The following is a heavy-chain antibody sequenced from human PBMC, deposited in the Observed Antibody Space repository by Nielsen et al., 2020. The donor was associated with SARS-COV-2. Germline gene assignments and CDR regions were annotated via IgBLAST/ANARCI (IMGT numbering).Heavy chain of an antibody. Sequence: PGKGLEWIGEIYHSGSTNYNPSLKSRVTISVDTSKNQFSLKLSSVTAADTAVYYCARAEEDSSSWYWGYYYGMDVWGQGTTVTVSS. V-gene: IGHV4-34*01. J-gene: IGHJ6*02. D-gene: IGHD6-13*01. CDR2: IYHSGST. CDR3: ARAEEDSSSWYWGYYYGMDV.